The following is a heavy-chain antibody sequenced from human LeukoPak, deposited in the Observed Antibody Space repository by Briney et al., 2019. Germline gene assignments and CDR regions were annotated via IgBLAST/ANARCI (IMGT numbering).Heavy chain of an antibody. V-gene: IGHV4-59*13. Sequence: PSETLSLTCTVSGGSISSYYWSWIRQPPGKGLDWIGYSNYSGSTNYNPSLKSRVTISVDTSKNQFSLKLSSVTAADTAVYYCARVNYYDSSGYYSGDHFDYWGQGTLVTVSS. D-gene: IGHD3-22*01. CDR3: ARVNYYDSSGYYSGDHFDY. CDR2: SNYSGST. CDR1: GGSISSYY. J-gene: IGHJ4*02.